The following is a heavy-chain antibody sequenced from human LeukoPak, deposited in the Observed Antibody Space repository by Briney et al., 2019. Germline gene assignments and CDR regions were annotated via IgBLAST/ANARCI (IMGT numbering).Heavy chain of an antibody. J-gene: IGHJ1*01. V-gene: IGHV3-30*18. D-gene: IGHD2-2*01. CDR1: GFTFSSYG. CDR2: TLYDGKTK. Sequence: PGGSLRLSCAASGFTFSSYGMHWVRQPPGKGPDWVAYTLYDGKTKYYADSVEGRFNISRDNSKNTLYLQTNSVRADDTAVYYCVKADKFTSNPYCQRWGQGTLVIVSS. CDR3: VKADKFTSNPYCQR.